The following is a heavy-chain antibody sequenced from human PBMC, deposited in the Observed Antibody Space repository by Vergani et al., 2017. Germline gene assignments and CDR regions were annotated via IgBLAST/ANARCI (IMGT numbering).Heavy chain of an antibody. V-gene: IGHV1-3*01. CDR2: INAGNGNT. Sequence: QVQLVQSGAEVKKPGASVKVSCKASGYTFTSYAMHWVRQAPGQRLEWMGWINAGNGNTKYSQKFQGRVTITRDTSASTAYMELSSLRSEDTAVYYCARVGAMAGPYYFDYWGQGTLVTVSS. CDR1: GYTFTSYA. D-gene: IGHD6-19*01. CDR3: ARVGAMAGPYYFDY. J-gene: IGHJ4*02.